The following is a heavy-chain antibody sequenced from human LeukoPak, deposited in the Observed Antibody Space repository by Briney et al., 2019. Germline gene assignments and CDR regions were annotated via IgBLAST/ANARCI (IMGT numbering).Heavy chain of an antibody. V-gene: IGHV3-30*02. CDR3: AKDQCTRTSCDGYPGH. Sequence: GGSLRLSCAASGFTFSSYGMHWVRQAPGKGLEWVAFIHFDGSTKYSGDSVQGRFTISRDNSRNILYLQMNNLRPEDTAFYYCAKDQCTRTSCDGYPGHWGQGTLVTVSS. CDR2: IHFDGSTK. J-gene: IGHJ4*02. CDR1: GFTFSSYG. D-gene: IGHD2-2*01.